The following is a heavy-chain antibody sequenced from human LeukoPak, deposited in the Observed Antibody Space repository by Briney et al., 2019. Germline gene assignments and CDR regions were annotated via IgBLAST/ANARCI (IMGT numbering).Heavy chain of an antibody. CDR1: EFTFSNYG. V-gene: IGHV3-33*06. CDR3: AKDSYDYGDYGCFDY. J-gene: IGHJ4*02. D-gene: IGHD4-17*01. Sequence: PGGSLRLSCEASEFTFSNYGMHWVRQAPGKGLEWVAVIWYDGSKKDYADSVKGRFTISRDNSKNTLYLQMNSLRAEDTAVYYCAKDSYDYGDYGCFDYWGQETLVTVSS. CDR2: IWYDGSKK.